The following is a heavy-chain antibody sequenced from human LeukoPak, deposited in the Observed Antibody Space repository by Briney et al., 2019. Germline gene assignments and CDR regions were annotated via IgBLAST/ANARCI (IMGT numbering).Heavy chain of an antibody. CDR1: GFTFSSYA. D-gene: IGHD2-2*01. J-gene: IGHJ4*02. CDR2: ISGSGGST. V-gene: IGHV3-23*01. Sequence: PGGSLRLSCAASGFTFSSYAMSWVRQAPGKGLEWVSAISGSGGSTYYADSVKGRFTISRDNSKNTLYLQMNSLRAEDTAVYYCAKDLPYCSSTSCYPNYFDYWGQGTLVTVSS. CDR3: AKDLPYCSSTSCYPNYFDY.